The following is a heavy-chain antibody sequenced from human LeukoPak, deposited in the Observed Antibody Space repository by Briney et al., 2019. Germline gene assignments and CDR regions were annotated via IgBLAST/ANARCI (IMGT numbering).Heavy chain of an antibody. V-gene: IGHV1-2*02. D-gene: IGHD3-3*01. J-gene: IGHJ4*02. Sequence: ASVKVSCKASGYTFTGYYMHWVRQAPGQGLEWMGWINPNSGGTNYAQKFQGRVTMTRDTSISTAYMELRSLRSDDTAVYYCARVFPTYYDFWSGYYNDYWGQGTLVTVSS. CDR3: ARVFPTYYDFWSGYYNDY. CDR1: GYTFTGYY. CDR2: INPNSGGT.